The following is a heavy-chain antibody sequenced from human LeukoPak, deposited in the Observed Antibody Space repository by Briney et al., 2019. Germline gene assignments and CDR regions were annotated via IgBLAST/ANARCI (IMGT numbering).Heavy chain of an antibody. CDR2: ISGDGAST. V-gene: IGHV3-64*05. J-gene: IGHJ4*02. Sequence: GGSLRLSCSASGFTFSSYVMHWVRQAPGKGLEYVSGISGDGASTYYADSVKGRYTISRDNSKNTLYVQMTSLRAEDTAVYYCVYQVQGVVKWGQGTLVTVSS. D-gene: IGHD3-3*01. CDR1: GFTFSSYV. CDR3: VYQVQGVVK.